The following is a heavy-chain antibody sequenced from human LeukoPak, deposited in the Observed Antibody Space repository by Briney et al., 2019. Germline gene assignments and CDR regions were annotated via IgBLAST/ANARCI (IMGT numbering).Heavy chain of an antibody. Sequence: GGSLRLSCAASGFNYSSYTMNWVRQAPGKGLEWVSSISSSSSYIYYADSVKGRFTISRDNAKNSLYLQMNSLRAEDTAVYYCARDAIYDYVWVPSAFDIWGQGTMVTVSS. D-gene: IGHD3-16*01. CDR1: GFNYSSYT. J-gene: IGHJ3*02. V-gene: IGHV3-21*01. CDR3: ARDAIYDYVWVPSAFDI. CDR2: ISSSSSYI.